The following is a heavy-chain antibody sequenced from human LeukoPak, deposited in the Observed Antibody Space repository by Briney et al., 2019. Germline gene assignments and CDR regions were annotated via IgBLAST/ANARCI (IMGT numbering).Heavy chain of an antibody. CDR2: VYNNGST. D-gene: IGHD3-9*01. V-gene: IGHV4-39*07. J-gene: IGHJ4*02. Sequence: SETLSLTCTVSRGSISNSSSYWAWICQPPGKGLQWIGSVYNNGSTYYNPSLKSRVIISVDTSKNQFSLRLSSVTAADTAVYYCASLELTVLRYFDWLSPQGWGQGTLVTVSS. CDR3: ASLELTVLRYFDWLSPQG. CDR1: RGSISNSSSY.